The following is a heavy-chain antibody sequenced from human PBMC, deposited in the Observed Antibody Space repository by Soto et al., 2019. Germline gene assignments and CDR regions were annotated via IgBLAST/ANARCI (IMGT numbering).Heavy chain of an antibody. CDR3: YCSRSLFLMQGDI. Sequence: SVKVSCKASGFTFTSSAMQWVRQARGQRLEWIGWIVVGSGNTNYAQKFQERVTITRDMSTSTAYMELSSLRSEDTAVYYCYCSRSLFLMQGDIWGQGTMVTGSS. CDR1: GFTFTSSA. D-gene: IGHD2-2*01. V-gene: IGHV1-58*02. CDR2: IVVGSGNT. J-gene: IGHJ3*02.